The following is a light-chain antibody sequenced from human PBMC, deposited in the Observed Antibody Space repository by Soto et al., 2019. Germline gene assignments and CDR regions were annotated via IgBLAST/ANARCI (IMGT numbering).Light chain of an antibody. CDR3: QQYTDRPRT. CDR1: QSISDN. J-gene: IGKJ1*01. Sequence: EIMMTQSPATLSVSPGERATLSCRASQSISDNLAWFQQKPGQPPRLLMYGASTRATGIPARFSGSGSGTEFTLTISSLQSEDFAVYYCQQYTDRPRTFGQGTKVELK. CDR2: GAS. V-gene: IGKV3-15*01.